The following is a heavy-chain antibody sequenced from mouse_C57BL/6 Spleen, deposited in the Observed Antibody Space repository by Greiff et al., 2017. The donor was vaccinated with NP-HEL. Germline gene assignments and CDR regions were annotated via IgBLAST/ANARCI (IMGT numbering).Heavy chain of an antibody. J-gene: IGHJ3*01. CDR1: GYTFTSYW. V-gene: IGHV1-5*01. Sequence: EVQLQQSGTVLARPGASVKLSCKTSGYTFTSYWMHWVKQRPGQGLEWMGAINPGNSDTSYNEKFKGKATLTADTTASTAYMELSSLTNEDSAVFYCTGPLDVLSGWFAYWGQGTLVTVSS. CDR2: INPGNSDT. CDR3: TGPLDVLSGWFAY.